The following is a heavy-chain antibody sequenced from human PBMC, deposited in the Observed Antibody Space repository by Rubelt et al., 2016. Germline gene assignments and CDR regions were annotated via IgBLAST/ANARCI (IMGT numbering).Heavy chain of an antibody. CDR1: GGSFSGYY. CDR3: ARGQRGGIFYGWFDP. CDR2: INHSGST. Sequence: QVQLQQWGAGLLKPSETLSLTCAVYGGSFSGYYWSWIRQPPGKGLEWIGEINHSGSTNYNPSLKSRVSISVDTSKNQFSLKLRSMTAADTAVYYCARGQRGGIFYGWFDPWGQGTLVTVSS. V-gene: IGHV4-34*01. D-gene: IGHD1-26*01. J-gene: IGHJ5*02.